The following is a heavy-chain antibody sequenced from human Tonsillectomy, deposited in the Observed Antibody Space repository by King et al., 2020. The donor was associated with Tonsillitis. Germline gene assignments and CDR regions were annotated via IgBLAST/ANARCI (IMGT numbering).Heavy chain of an antibody. V-gene: IGHV4-59*01. Sequence: VQLQESGPGLVKPSETLSLTCTVSGDSIRTYYWSWIRQPPGKGLEWIGYIYYSGSTNYNPSLKSRVTISVDTSKNQFSLNLNSVTAADTAVYYCARGPNGGNLLFDIWGQGTEVTVSS. D-gene: IGHD4-23*01. CDR3: ARGPNGGNLLFDI. J-gene: IGHJ3*02. CDR1: GDSIRTYY. CDR2: IYYSGST.